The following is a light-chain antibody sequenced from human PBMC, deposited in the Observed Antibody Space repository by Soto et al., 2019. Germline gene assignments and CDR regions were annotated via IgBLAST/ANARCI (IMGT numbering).Light chain of an antibody. Sequence: SYELTQPPSVSVAPGQTARITCGGHNIGSKSVHWYQQKPGQAPVLVVYDDSDRPSGIPERFSGSNSGNTATLTISRVEAGDEPDYSCQVWDSSSDHCYVFGTGTKVTVL. J-gene: IGLJ1*01. CDR2: DDS. CDR3: QVWDSSSDHCYV. V-gene: IGLV3-21*02. CDR1: NIGSKS.